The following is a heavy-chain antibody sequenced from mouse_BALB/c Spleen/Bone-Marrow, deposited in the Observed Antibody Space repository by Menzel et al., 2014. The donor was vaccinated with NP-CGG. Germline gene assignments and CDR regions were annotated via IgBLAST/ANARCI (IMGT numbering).Heavy chain of an antibody. CDR3: ARWEYYAMDY. Sequence: GQLKESGAELVKPGASVKLSCTASGFNIKDTYMHWVKQRPEQGLEWIGRLDPANGNTKYDPKFQGKATITADTSSNTAYLQLSSLTSEDTAVYYCARWEYYAMDYWGQGTSVTVSS. CDR1: GFNIKDTY. CDR2: LDPANGNT. J-gene: IGHJ4*01. D-gene: IGHD4-1*01. V-gene: IGHV14-3*02.